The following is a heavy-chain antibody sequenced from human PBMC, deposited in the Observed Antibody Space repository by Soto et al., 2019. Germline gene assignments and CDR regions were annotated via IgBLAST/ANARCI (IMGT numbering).Heavy chain of an antibody. V-gene: IGHV1-58*01. CDR2: IVVASGRT. CDR1: GFDFGSFG. J-gene: IGHJ6*02. Sequence: SVKVSCKASGFDFGSFGVQFLRQTRGRGLEWIGWIVVASGRTNYARQFQGRVAFSRDMSSTTAYMDLYDLKSDDTAVYFCSADHPHTAIGWPVWGQGTTVTVSS. CDR3: SADHPHTAIGWPV.